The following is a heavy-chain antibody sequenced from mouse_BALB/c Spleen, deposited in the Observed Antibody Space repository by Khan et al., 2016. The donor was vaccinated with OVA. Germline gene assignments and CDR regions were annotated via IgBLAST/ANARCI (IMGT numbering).Heavy chain of an antibody. CDR3: ARSYYYGSSTWFAY. CDR1: GYTFSSYW. J-gene: IGHJ3*01. D-gene: IGHD1-1*01. V-gene: IGHV1-69*02. Sequence: QVRLQQSGAELVKPGASVKLSCKASGYTFSSYWMHWVKQRPGQGLEWIGEIDPSDSHTNYNQKFKGKATLNVDKSSSTAYMHLSSLTSEDSAVYCCARSYYYGSSTWFAYWGQGTLVTVSA. CDR2: IDPSDSHT.